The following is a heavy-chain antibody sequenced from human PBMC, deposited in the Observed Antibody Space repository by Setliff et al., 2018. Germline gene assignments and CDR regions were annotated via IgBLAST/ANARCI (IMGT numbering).Heavy chain of an antibody. CDR1: GYTFTSYA. CDR3: ATLGTMVRGVEFDY. CDR2: INAGNGNT. V-gene: IGHV1-3*01. J-gene: IGHJ4*02. Sequence: ASVKVSCKASGYTFTSYAMHWVRQAPGQRLEWMGWINAGNGNTKYSQKFQGRVTITADTSTDTAYMELSSLRSEDTAVYYCATLGTMVRGVEFDYWGQGTLVTVS. D-gene: IGHD3-10*01.